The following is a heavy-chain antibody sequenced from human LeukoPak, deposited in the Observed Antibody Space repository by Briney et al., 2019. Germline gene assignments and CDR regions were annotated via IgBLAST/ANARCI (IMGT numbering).Heavy chain of an antibody. V-gene: IGHV1-69*13. CDR3: ARDRGDTLTGLFDY. J-gene: IGHJ4*02. Sequence: GASVKVSCKASGGTFSSYAISWVRQAPGQGLEWMGGIIPIFGTANYAQKFQGRVTITADESTSTAYMELSSLRSEDTAVYYCARDRGDTLTGLFDYWGQGTLVTVSS. CDR1: GGTFSSYA. CDR2: IIPIFGTA. D-gene: IGHD3-9*01.